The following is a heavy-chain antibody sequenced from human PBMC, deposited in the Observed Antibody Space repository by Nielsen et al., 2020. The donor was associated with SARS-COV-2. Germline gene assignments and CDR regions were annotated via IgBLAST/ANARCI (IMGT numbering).Heavy chain of an antibody. CDR3: ARGASLIAAAGPPLGHYGMDV. CDR2: INPNSGGT. V-gene: IGHV1-2*04. CDR1: GYTFTGYY. D-gene: IGHD6-13*01. Sequence: ASVKVSCKASGYTFTGYYMHWVRQAPGQGLEWMGWINPNSGGTNYAQKFQGWVTMTRDTSISTAYMELSRLRSGDTAVYYCARGASLIAAAGPPLGHYGMDVWGQGTTVTVSS. J-gene: IGHJ6*02.